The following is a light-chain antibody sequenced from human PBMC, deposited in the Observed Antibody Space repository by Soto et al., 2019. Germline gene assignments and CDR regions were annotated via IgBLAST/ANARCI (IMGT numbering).Light chain of an antibody. CDR1: NSDIGYYNY. J-gene: IGLJ1*01. CDR2: EVS. CDR3: SSYTRSDTFPYV. Sequence: QSALTQPASVSGSPGQSITISCSGTNSDIGYYNYVSWYQQHPGKAPKLMIYEVSNRPSGVSERFSGSKSGNTASLTISGLQAEDEADYSCSSYTRSDTFPYVFGTGTKLTVL. V-gene: IGLV2-14*01.